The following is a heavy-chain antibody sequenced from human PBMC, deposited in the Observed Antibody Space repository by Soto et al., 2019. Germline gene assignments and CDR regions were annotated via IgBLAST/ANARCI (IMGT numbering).Heavy chain of an antibody. CDR1: GGSISSYY. V-gene: IGHV4-59*01. J-gene: IGHJ6*02. D-gene: IGHD6-13*01. Sequence: SETLSLTCTVSGGSISSYYWSRIRQPPGKGLEWIGYIYYSGSTNYNPSLKSRVTISVDTSKNQFSLKLSSVTAADTAVYYCASSNIAAAGFYYYAMAVWGRGTTVTVSS. CDR2: IYYSGST. CDR3: ASSNIAAAGFYYYAMAV.